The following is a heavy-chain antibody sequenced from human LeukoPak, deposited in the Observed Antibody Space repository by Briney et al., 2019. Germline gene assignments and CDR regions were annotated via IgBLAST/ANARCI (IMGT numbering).Heavy chain of an antibody. J-gene: IGHJ4*02. Sequence: GGSLRPSCVASGFPFSSYGMHWVRQAPGRGLEWVAVIWYDGSNKYYADSMKGRFTISRDNSKNTLYLQMNSLRAEDTGVYYCARAVGPFDYWGQGTLVTVSS. CDR2: IWYDGSNK. D-gene: IGHD1-26*01. CDR3: ARAVGPFDY. CDR1: GFPFSSYG. V-gene: IGHV3-33*01.